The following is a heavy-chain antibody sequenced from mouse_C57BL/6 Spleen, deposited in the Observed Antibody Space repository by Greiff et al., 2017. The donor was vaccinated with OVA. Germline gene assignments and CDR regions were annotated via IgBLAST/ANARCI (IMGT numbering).Heavy chain of an antibody. CDR2: ISSGSSTI. V-gene: IGHV5-17*01. CDR3: ARLLTGAY. CDR1: GFTFSDYG. J-gene: IGHJ3*01. D-gene: IGHD4-1*01. Sequence: EVKLMESGGGLVKPGGSLKLSCAASGFTFSDYGMHWVRQAPEKGLEWVAYISSGSSTIYYADTVKGRFTISRDNAKNTLFLQMTSLRSEDTAMYYCARLLTGAYWGQGTLVTVSA.